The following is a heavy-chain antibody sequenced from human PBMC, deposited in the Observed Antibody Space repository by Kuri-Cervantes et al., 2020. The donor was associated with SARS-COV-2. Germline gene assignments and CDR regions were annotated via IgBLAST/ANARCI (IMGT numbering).Heavy chain of an antibody. V-gene: IGHV3-64*02. D-gene: IGHD6-13*01. CDR2: ISSSGGTT. Sequence: GGSLRLSCAASGFTFRACAMHWVRQAPGKGLEFVSVISSSGGTTYYADSVKGRFTISRDNSKNTLYLQMGSLRAEDMAVYYCARGHSRNWYVIDYWGQGTLVTVSS. J-gene: IGHJ4*02. CDR1: GFTFRACA. CDR3: ARGHSRNWYVIDY.